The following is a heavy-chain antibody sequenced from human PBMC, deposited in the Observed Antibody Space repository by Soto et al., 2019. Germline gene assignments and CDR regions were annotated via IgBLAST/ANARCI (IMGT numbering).Heavy chain of an antibody. CDR2: ISWNSGSI. Sequence: HPGGSLRLSCAASGFTFDDYAMHWVRQAPGKGLEWVSGISWNSGSIGYADSVKGRFTISRDNAKNSLYLQMNSLRAEDTALYYCATFLTGMPGSYYYYGMDVWGQGTTVTVSS. D-gene: IGHD3-9*01. CDR3: ATFLTGMPGSYYYYGMDV. CDR1: GFTFDDYA. V-gene: IGHV3-9*01. J-gene: IGHJ6*02.